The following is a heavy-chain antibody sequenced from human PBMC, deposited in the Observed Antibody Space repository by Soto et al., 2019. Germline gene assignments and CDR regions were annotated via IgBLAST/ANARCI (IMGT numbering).Heavy chain of an antibody. CDR3: ARDIRGYSRAFDY. J-gene: IGHJ4*02. CDR1: DDSVRSGSYY. CDR2: IYYSGST. V-gene: IGHV4-61*01. Sequence: SAPLSLTCTVSDDSVRSGSYYWPWIRQPPGKGLEWIGYIYYSGSTNYNPSLQSRVTISVDTSKNQFSLKLTSVTAADTAFYYCARDIRGYSRAFDYWGQGTRVTVYS. D-gene: IGHD5-18*01.